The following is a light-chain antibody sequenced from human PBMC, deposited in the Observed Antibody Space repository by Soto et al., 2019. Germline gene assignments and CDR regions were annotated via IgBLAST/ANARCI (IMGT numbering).Light chain of an antibody. CDR2: EVT. Sequence: QSALTQPASVSGSPGQSITISCTGTSNDLGSYNLVSWYQHHPGKAPKLMIYEVTKRPSGVSNRFSGSKSGDTASLTISGLQAEDEGDFYCCSYANSNTLIFGGGTKLTVL. V-gene: IGLV2-23*02. CDR1: SNDLGSYNL. CDR3: CSYANSNTLI. J-gene: IGLJ2*01.